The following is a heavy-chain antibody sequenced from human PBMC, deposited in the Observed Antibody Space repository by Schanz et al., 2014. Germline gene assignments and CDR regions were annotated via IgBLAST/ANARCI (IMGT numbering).Heavy chain of an antibody. Sequence: EVQLVESGGGLVKPGGSLRLSCAPSGLTFTSACMSWVRQAPGKGLEWVSYISSSSSTRYYADSLKGRFTISRDNAKNSLYLLMNSLRAEDTAVYHCVSSGSYSSYALWGQGTLVTVSS. D-gene: IGHD3-10*01. CDR1: GLTFTSAC. J-gene: IGHJ4*02. V-gene: IGHV3-48*04. CDR3: VSSGSYSSYAL. CDR2: ISSSSSTR.